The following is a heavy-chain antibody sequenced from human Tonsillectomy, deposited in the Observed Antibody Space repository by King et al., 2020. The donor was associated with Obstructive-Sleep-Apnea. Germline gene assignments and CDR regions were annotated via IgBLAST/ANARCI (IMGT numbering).Heavy chain of an antibody. Sequence: QLVQSGGNLVQPGRSLRLSCAASGFTFDDYAMHWVRQTPGKGLEWVSGINWNSGNIGYADSVKGRFTISRDNAKNSLYLQMNSLRAEDTALYYCVKDRAAGVPDAFDIWGQGTMVTVSS. D-gene: IGHD3-10*01. CDR2: INWNSGNI. V-gene: IGHV3-9*01. J-gene: IGHJ3*02. CDR1: GFTFDDYA. CDR3: VKDRAAGVPDAFDI.